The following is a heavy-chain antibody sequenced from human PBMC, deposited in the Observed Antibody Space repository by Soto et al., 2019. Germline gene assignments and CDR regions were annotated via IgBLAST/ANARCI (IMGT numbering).Heavy chain of an antibody. CDR3: ARDFTRVPPGYCSSTSCYGDDAFDI. CDR2: IYYSGST. D-gene: IGHD2-2*01. V-gene: IGHV4-59*01. Sequence: PSETLSLTCTVSGGSISSYYWSWIRQPPGKGLEWIGCIYYSGSTNYNPSLKSRVTISVDTSKNQFSLKLSSVTAADTAVYYCARDFTRVPPGYCSSTSCYGDDAFDIWGQGTMVTVSS. J-gene: IGHJ3*02. CDR1: GGSISSYY.